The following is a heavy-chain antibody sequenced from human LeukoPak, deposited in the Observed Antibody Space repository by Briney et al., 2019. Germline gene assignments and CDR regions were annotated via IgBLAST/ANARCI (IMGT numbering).Heavy chain of an antibody. CDR2: VYYSVSR. D-gene: IGHD4-11*01. V-gene: IGHV4-39*01. CDR1: GGSISNNNSY. J-gene: IGHJ4*02. Sequence: PSETLSLTCTVAGGSISNNNSYWAWIRQPPRKWLFCLGSVYYSVSRYYSPSRRCRVIISLDRSKFQFALMPSSVTSADTDVYYCASWTTVNTGFVYWGGGTL. CDR3: ASWTTVNTGFVY.